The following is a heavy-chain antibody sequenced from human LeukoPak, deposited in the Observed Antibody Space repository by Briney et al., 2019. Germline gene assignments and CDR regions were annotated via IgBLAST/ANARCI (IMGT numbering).Heavy chain of an antibody. CDR2: ISYDGSNK. Sequence: GGSLRLSCAASGFTFSSYAMHWVRQAPGEGLEWVAVISYDGSNKYYADSVKGRFTISRDNSKNTLYLQMNSLRAEDTAVYYCARDHPPYDSSGYYGYWGQGTLVTVSS. CDR1: GFTFSSYA. D-gene: IGHD3-22*01. CDR3: ARDHPPYDSSGYYGY. J-gene: IGHJ4*02. V-gene: IGHV3-30-3*01.